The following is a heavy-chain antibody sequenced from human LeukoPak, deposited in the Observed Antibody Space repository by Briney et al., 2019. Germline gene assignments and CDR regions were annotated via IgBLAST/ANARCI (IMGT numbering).Heavy chain of an antibody. CDR3: ATMTTVTTGRGFDV. V-gene: IGHV1-18*01. D-gene: IGHD4-17*01. Sequence: ASVKVSCKASGYTFRNTFATYGIICVRQAPGQGLEWMGWISAYNGYTNYAQKFQDRVTMTTETSTTTAYLELRSLTSDDTAVYYCATMTTVTTGRGFDVWGQGTMITVSS. CDR2: ISAYNGYT. J-gene: IGHJ3*01. CDR1: GYTFRNTFATYG.